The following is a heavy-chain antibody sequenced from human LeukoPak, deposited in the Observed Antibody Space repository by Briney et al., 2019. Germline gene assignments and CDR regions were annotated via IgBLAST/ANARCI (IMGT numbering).Heavy chain of an antibody. CDR3: ARVRGDAFDI. J-gene: IGHJ3*02. D-gene: IGHD3-10*01. CDR1: GGSISSGGYY. Sequence: SQTLSLTCTVSGGSISSGGYYWSWIRQPPGKGLEWIGYIYHSGSTYYNPSLKSRVTISVDRSKNQFSLKLSSVTAADTAVYYCARVRGDAFDIWGQGTMVTVSS. V-gene: IGHV4-30-2*01. CDR2: IYHSGST.